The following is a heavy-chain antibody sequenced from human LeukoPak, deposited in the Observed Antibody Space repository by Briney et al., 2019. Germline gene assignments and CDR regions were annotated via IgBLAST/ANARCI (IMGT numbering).Heavy chain of an antibody. CDR2: IYYSGST. CDR1: GGSISSGGYY. J-gene: IGHJ6*03. Sequence: PSETLSLTCTVSGGSISSGGYYWSWIRQHPGKGLEWIGYIYYSGSTDYNPSLKSRVTISVDTSKNQFSLKLSSVTTADTAVYYCARDSRKIAARPPLNSAPSHYMDVWGKGTTVTVSS. V-gene: IGHV4-31*03. CDR3: ARDSRKIAARPPLNSAPSHYMDV. D-gene: IGHD6-6*01.